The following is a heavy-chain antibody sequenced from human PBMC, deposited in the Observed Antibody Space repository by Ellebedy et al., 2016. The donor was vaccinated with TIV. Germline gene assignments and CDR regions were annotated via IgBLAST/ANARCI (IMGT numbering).Heavy chain of an antibody. Sequence: GGSLRLSXAASGFTFSDYYLSWIRQAPGKGLEWVSYISSSGSTIYYADSVKGRFTISRDNAKNSLYLQMNSLRAEDTAVYYCARERGGSYSPVDYWGQGTLVTVSS. V-gene: IGHV3-11*01. CDR3: ARERGGSYSPVDY. CDR1: GFTFSDYY. J-gene: IGHJ4*02. CDR2: ISSSGSTI. D-gene: IGHD1-26*01.